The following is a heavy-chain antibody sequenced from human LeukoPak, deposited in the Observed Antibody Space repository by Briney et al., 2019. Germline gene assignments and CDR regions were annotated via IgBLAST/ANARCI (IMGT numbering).Heavy chain of an antibody. CDR3: ARHGDGSSWSYNWFDP. Sequence: SETLSLTCTVSGGSISSYYWSWVRQPPGKGLEWLGYIYYSGSTNYNPSLKSRVTISVDTSKNQFSLKLSSVTAADTAVYYCARHGDGSSWSYNWFDPWGQGTLVTVSS. CDR2: IYYSGST. J-gene: IGHJ5*02. V-gene: IGHV4-59*08. D-gene: IGHD6-13*01. CDR1: GGSISSYY.